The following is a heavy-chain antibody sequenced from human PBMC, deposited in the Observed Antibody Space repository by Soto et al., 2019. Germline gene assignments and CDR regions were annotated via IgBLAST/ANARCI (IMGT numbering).Heavy chain of an antibody. J-gene: IGHJ4*02. D-gene: IGHD2-8*01. CDR3: ARLMGTSVDL. CDR1: GFTFSDHH. CDR2: ARNKAHSYTT. Sequence: EVQLVESGGGLVQPGGSLRLSCAASGFTFSDHHMDWVRQAPGKGLEWVGRARNKAHSYTTAYAASVKGRFTISRDDSKNSLSLQMNSLKTDDTAVYFCARLMGTSVDLWGQGTLVTVSS. V-gene: IGHV3-72*01.